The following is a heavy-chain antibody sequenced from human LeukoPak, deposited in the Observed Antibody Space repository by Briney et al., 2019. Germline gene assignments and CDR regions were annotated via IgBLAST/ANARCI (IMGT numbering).Heavy chain of an antibody. CDR3: VRDGGVSGYDLLDY. CDR2: VSSSSSYI. Sequence: PGGSLRLSCAASGFTFSSYNMNWVRQAPGKGLEWVSSVSSSSSYIYYADSVKGRFTISRDNAKNSLYLQMNSLRAEDTAVYYCVRDGGVSGYDLLDYWGQGTLVTVSS. CDR1: GFTFSSYN. D-gene: IGHD5-12*01. V-gene: IGHV3-21*01. J-gene: IGHJ4*02.